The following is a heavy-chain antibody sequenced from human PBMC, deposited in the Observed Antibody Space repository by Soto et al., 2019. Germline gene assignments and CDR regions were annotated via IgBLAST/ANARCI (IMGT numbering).Heavy chain of an antibody. V-gene: IGHV1-46*01. J-gene: IGHJ5*02. Sequence: ASVKVPCKASGYTFTSYYMHWVRQAPGQGLEWMGIINPSGGSTSYAQKFQGRVTMTRDTSTSTVYMEQSSLRSEDTAVYYCARALNYYDSSGYYSVAYNWFDPWGQGTLVTVSS. D-gene: IGHD3-22*01. CDR2: INPSGGST. CDR3: ARALNYYDSSGYYSVAYNWFDP. CDR1: GYTFTSYY.